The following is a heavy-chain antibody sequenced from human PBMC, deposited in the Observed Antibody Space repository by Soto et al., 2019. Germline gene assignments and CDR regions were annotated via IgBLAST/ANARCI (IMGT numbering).Heavy chain of an antibody. CDR1: GYTFTSYG. J-gene: IGHJ6*02. D-gene: IGHD2-21*01. Sequence: ASVKVSCKGSGYTFTSYGISWVRQAPGQGLEWMGWISAYNGNTNYAQKLQGRVTMTTDTSTSTDYMELRSLRSDDTAVYYCARGLSYCSGDCERSSDGMDDWGQGTTVTVSS. V-gene: IGHV1-18*01. CDR2: ISAYNGNT. CDR3: ARGLSYCSGDCERSSDGMDD.